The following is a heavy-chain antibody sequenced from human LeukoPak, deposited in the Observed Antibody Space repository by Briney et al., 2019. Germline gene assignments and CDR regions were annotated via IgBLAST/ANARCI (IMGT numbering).Heavy chain of an antibody. CDR2: INPNSGGT. J-gene: IGHJ3*02. Sequence: ALVKVSCKASGYTFTGYYMHWARQAPGQGLEWMGWINPNSGGTNYAQKFQGRVTMTRDTSISTAYMELSRLRSDDTAVYYCARTSNKWGAFDIWGQGTMVTVSS. D-gene: IGHD1-26*01. CDR3: ARTSNKWGAFDI. V-gene: IGHV1-2*02. CDR1: GYTFTGYY.